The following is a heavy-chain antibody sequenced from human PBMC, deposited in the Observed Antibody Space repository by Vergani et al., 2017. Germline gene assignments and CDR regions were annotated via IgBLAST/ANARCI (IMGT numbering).Heavy chain of an antibody. D-gene: IGHD2-21*02. CDR2: ISNGGGNT. CDR3: AKDGQTLAYCGGDCYSNDAFDI. Sequence: EVQLLESGGGLVQPGGSLRLSCAASGLTFSSYAMSWVRQAPGKGLEWVSVISNGGGNTYYADSVKGRFTISRDNSKNTLYLQMNSLRAEDTAVYYCAKDGQTLAYCGGDCYSNDAFDIWGQGTMVTVSS. V-gene: IGHV3-23*01. J-gene: IGHJ3*02. CDR1: GLTFSSYA.